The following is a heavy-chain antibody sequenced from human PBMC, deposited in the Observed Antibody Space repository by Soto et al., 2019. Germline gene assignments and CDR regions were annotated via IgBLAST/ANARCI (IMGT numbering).Heavy chain of an antibody. D-gene: IGHD3-22*01. V-gene: IGHV1-18*01. CDR1: GYTFTNSG. CDR2: IGAYNGHT. CDR3: AREDYYDSSGYLPVRYYFGMDV. J-gene: IGHJ6*02. Sequence: ASVKVSCKASGYTFTNSGISWVRQAPGQGLEWMGWIGAYNGHTKYAQKLQGRVTMTTDTSTSTAYMELRSLKSDDTAVYCCAREDYYDSSGYLPVRYYFGMDVWGQGTTVTVSS.